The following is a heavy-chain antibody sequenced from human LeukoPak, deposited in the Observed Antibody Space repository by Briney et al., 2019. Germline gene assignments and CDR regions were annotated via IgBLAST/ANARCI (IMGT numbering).Heavy chain of an antibody. J-gene: IGHJ5*02. CDR1: GYTFTSYD. CDR3: ARAFTISRKAKRNNWFDP. CDR2: MNPNSGNT. V-gene: IGHV1-8*01. D-gene: IGHD3-3*01. Sequence: ASVKVSCKASGYTFTSYDINWVRQATGQGLEWMGWMNPNSGNTGYARKFQGRVTMTRNTSISTAYMELSSLRSEDTAVYYCARAFTISRKAKRNNWFDPWGQGTLVTVSS.